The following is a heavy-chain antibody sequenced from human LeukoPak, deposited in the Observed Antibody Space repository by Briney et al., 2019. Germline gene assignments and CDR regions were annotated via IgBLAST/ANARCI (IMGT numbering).Heavy chain of an antibody. Sequence: PSETLSLTCTVSGGSICSGGYCWSWIRQHPGKGLEWIGYIYYSGSTYYNPSLKSRVTISVDTSKNQFSLRLSSVTAADTAVYYCARGVGYCSGGRCYFDYWGQGTLVTVSS. J-gene: IGHJ4*02. CDR3: ARGVGYCSGGRCYFDY. V-gene: IGHV4-31*03. CDR1: GGSICSGGYC. CDR2: IYYSGST. D-gene: IGHD2-15*01.